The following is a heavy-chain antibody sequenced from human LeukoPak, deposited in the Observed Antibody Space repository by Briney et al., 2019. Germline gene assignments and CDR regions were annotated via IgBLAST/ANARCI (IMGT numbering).Heavy chain of an antibody. J-gene: IGHJ4*02. Sequence: PGGSLRLSCAASGFTFSDYYMSWIRQAPGKGLEWLSYISSSAISTHYADSVKGRFTISRDNAKNSLHLQMNSLRAEDTAVYYCARDFRDRSMPIDYWGQGTLVTVSS. D-gene: IGHD2/OR15-2a*01. V-gene: IGHV3-11*01. CDR2: ISSSAIST. CDR1: GFTFSDYY. CDR3: ARDFRDRSMPIDY.